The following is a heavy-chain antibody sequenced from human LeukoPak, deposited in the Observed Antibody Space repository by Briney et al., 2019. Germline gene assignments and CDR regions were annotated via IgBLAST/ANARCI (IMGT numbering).Heavy chain of an antibody. CDR3: ANDYGDYGYDY. CDR2: VDPEDGET. V-gene: IGHV1-69-2*01. D-gene: IGHD4-17*01. J-gene: IGHJ4*02. Sequence: ASVKISCTVSGYTFTDYYMHWVQQAPGKGLEWMGLVDPEDGETIYAEKFQGRVTITADTSTDTAYMELSSLRSEDTAVYYCANDYGDYGYDYWGQGTLVTVSS. CDR1: GYTFTDYY.